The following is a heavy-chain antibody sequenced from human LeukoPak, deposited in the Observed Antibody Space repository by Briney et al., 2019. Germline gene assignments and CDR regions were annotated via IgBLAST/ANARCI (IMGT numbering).Heavy chain of an antibody. CDR2: IIPIFGTA. V-gene: IGHV1-69*05. CDR1: GGTFSSHA. D-gene: IGHD3-10*01. J-gene: IGHJ6*03. CDR3: ARVVRGSRGRRRGYYYYMDV. Sequence: SVKVSCKASGGTFSSHAISWVRQAPGKGLEWMGGIIPIFGTANYAQKFQGRVAITTDESTSTAYMELSSLRSEDTAVYYCARVVRGSRGRRRGYYYYMDVWGKGTTVTVSS.